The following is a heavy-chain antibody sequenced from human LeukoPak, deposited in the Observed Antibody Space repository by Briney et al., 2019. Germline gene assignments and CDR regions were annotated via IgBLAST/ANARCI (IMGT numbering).Heavy chain of an antibody. V-gene: IGHV1-69*05. CDR3: ASEGNYDSGYSRYNYYYMDV. CDR1: GGTFSSYS. D-gene: IGHD3-22*01. Sequence: SVKVSCKGSGGTFSSYSISWVRQAPGQGLEWMGGIIPAFGTAHYAQKFQGRVTFTTDESTTTAYMELRSLRSEDTAVYYCASEGNYDSGYSRYNYYYMDVWGRGTAVTVSS. J-gene: IGHJ6*03. CDR2: IIPAFGTA.